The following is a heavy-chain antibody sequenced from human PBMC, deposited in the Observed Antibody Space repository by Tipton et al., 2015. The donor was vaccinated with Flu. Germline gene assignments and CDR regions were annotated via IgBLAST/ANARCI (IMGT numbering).Heavy chain of an antibody. J-gene: IGHJ4*02. Sequence: SLRLSCATSGFTFSSYSMNWVRQAPGKGLEWVSCISRTSRYIYYADSVKGRFTISRDNAKNSLYLQMNSLRAEDTAVYYCARDPCCYEYFDYWGQGTLVTVSS. V-gene: IGHV3-21*01. CDR1: GFTFSSYS. D-gene: IGHD5-12*01. CDR3: ARDPCCYEYFDY. CDR2: ISRTSRYI.